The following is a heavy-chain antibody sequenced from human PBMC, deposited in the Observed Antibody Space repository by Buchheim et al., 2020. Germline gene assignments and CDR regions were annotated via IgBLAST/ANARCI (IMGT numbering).Heavy chain of an antibody. CDR2: INEDESEK. CDR3: ARDLEDDLAFDS. CDR1: GFTFNIYW. D-gene: IGHD3-3*01. J-gene: IGHJ4*02. V-gene: IGHV3-7*01. Sequence: VQLVESGGGLVQPGGSLRLSCAASGFTFNIYWMSWVRQAPGKGLEWVANINEDESEKYYGDSVKGRFTISRDNAKNSLYLQMNSLRAEDTAVYYCARDLEDDLAFDSWGQGTL.